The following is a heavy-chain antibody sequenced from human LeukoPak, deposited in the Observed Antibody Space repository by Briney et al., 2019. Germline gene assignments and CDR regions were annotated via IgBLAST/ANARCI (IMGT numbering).Heavy chain of an antibody. J-gene: IGHJ4*02. CDR1: GGTFTSYA. CDR2: IIPILGIA. V-gene: IGHV1-69*04. CDR3: NLVGATGGEDY. D-gene: IGHD1-26*01. Sequence: GASVKVSCKASGGTFTSYAISWVRQAPGQGLEWMGRIIPILGIANYAQKFQGRVTITADKSTSTAYMELRSLRSDDTAVYYCNLVGATGGEDYWGQGTLVTVSS.